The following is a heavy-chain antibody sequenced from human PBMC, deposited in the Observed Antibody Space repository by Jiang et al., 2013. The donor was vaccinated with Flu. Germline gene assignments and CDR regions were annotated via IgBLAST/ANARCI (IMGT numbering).Heavy chain of an antibody. D-gene: IGHD3-9*01. CDR3: AKEYGTRDPLNFDILTASDY. V-gene: IGHV3-23*01. J-gene: IGHJ4*02. CDR2: ISGSGGGT. Sequence: VQLLESGGGLVQPGGSLRLSCAASGFSFTSFAMSWVRQAPGKGLEWVSGISGSGGGTYYTDSVKGRFTISRDNSKNTLYLQMNSLRADDTAVYYCAKEYGTRDPLNFDILTASDYWGQGTLVTVSS. CDR1: GFSFTSFA.